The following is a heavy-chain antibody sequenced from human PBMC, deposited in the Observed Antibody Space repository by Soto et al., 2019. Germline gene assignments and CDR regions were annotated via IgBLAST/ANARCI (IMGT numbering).Heavy chain of an antibody. J-gene: IGHJ6*02. CDR3: ARGLGGDSSGYFSFYYYYGMDV. D-gene: IGHD3-22*01. CDR2: IYYSGST. V-gene: IGHV4-30-4*01. CDR1: GGPISSGDYY. Sequence: PSETLSLTCTVSGGPISSGDYYWSWIRQPPGKGLEWIGYIYYSGSTYYNPSLKSRVTISVDTSKNQFSLKLSSVTAADTAVYYCARGLGGDSSGYFSFYYYYGMDVWGQGTTVTVSS.